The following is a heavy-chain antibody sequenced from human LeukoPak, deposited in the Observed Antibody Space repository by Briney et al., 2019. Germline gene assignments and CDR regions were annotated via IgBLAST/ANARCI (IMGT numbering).Heavy chain of an antibody. CDR2: MSNSGSTI. V-gene: IGHV3-11*04. D-gene: IGHD3-16*01. CDR3: ARRGDSGAFDI. CDR1: GFSFSDYY. Sequence: GGSLRLSCAASGFSFSDYYMSWIRQAPGKGLEWVSYMSNSGSTIYYADSVKGRFTISRDNAKNSLYLQMNSLRAEDTAVYYCARRGDSGAFDIWGQGTMVTVSS. J-gene: IGHJ3*02.